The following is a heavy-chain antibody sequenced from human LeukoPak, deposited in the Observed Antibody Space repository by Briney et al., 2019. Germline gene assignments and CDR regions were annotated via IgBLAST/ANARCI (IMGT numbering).Heavy chain of an antibody. J-gene: IGHJ5*02. Sequence: GASVKVSCKASGGTFSSYTISWVRQAPGQGLEWMGRIIPILGIANYAQKFQGRVTITADKSTSTAYMELSRLRSEDTAVYYCARSAVAGIGWFDPWGQGTLVTVSS. D-gene: IGHD6-19*01. CDR1: GGTFSSYT. V-gene: IGHV1-69*02. CDR2: IIPILGIA. CDR3: ARSAVAGIGWFDP.